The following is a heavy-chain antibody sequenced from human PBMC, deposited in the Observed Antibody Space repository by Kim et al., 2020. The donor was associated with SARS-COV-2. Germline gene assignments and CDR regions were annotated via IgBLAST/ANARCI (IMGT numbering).Heavy chain of an antibody. D-gene: IGHD6-19*01. CDR1: GGSISSSSYY. CDR3: ARRLGGWRNYGMDV. CDR2: IYYSGST. V-gene: IGHV4-39*01. Sequence: SETLSLTCTVSGGSISSSSYYWGWIRQPPGKGLEWIGSIYYSGSTYYNPSLKSRVTISVDTSKNQFSLKLSSVTAADTAVYYCARRLGGWRNYGMDVWGQGTTLTVSS. J-gene: IGHJ6*02.